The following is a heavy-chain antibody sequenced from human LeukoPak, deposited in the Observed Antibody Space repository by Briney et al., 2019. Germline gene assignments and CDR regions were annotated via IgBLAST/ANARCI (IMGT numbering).Heavy chain of an antibody. D-gene: IGHD3-10*01. J-gene: IGHJ3*02. V-gene: IGHV3-48*04. CDR3: ARAGTYYGSGSHAFDI. Sequence: GGSLRLSCAASGFTFSSYAMSWVRQAPGQGLEWVSYISSSGSTIYYSDSVKGRFTISRVNATNSLYLQMNTLRAEDTAVYYCARAGTYYGSGSHAFDIWGQGTMVTVSS. CDR2: ISSSGSTI. CDR1: GFTFSSYA.